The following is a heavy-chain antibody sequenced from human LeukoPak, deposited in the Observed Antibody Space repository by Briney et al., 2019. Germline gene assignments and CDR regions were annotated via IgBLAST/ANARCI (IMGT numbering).Heavy chain of an antibody. V-gene: IGHV3-7*01. J-gene: IGHJ4*02. Sequence: GGSLRLSCAASGFTFSSYWMSWVRQAPGKGLEWVANIKLDGSEKYYVDSVEGRFSISRDNAKNSLYLQMNSLRAEDTAVYYCARDWNGDGRCSSCWGQGTPVTVSS. CDR3: ARDWNGDGRCSSC. D-gene: IGHD4-17*01. CDR1: GFTFSSYW. CDR2: IKLDGSEK.